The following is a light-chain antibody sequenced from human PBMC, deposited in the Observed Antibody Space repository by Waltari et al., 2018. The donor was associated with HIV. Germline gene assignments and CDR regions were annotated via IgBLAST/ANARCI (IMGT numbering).Light chain of an antibody. CDR3: QTWGTLNLV. Sequence: QLVLTQSPPASASLGASVKLTCTLSRGHSSYAIAWHQQQPEKGPRYLMKFNSDGSHSKGDGIPDRFSGSSSGAERYLTISSLQSEDEADYYCQTWGTLNLVFGGGTKLTVL. J-gene: IGLJ3*02. V-gene: IGLV4-69*01. CDR2: FNSDGSH. CDR1: RGHSSYA.